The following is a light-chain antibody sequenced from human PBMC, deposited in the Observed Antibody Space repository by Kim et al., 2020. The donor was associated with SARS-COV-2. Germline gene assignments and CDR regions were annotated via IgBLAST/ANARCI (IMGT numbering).Light chain of an antibody. J-gene: IGLJ1*01. CDR3: LSYTSTSTFV. Sequence: GQSVTISCTGTRSDVGSYNRVSWYQQPPGTAPKLIISEVTNRPSGIPDRFSGSKSGNKASLTISGLQAEDEADYYCLSYTSTSTFVFGTGTQLTVL. CDR1: RSDVGSYNR. V-gene: IGLV2-18*02. CDR2: EVT.